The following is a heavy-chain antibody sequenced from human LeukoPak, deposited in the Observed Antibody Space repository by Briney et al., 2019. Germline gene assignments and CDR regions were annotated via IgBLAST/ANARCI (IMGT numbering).Heavy chain of an antibody. J-gene: IGHJ4*02. CDR2: IYYSGST. CDR1: GGSISSYY. CDR3: ARSTAPYYYDSSGYYYRE. V-gene: IGHV4-59*01. D-gene: IGHD3-22*01. Sequence: SETLSLTCTVSGGSISSYYWSWIRQPPGKGLEGIGYIYYSGSTNYNPSLKSRVTISVDTSKNQFSLKLSSVTAADTAVYYCARSTAPYYYDSSGYYYREWGQGTLVTVSS.